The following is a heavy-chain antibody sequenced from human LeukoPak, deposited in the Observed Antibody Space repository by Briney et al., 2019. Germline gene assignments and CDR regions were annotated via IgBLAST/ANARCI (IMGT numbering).Heavy chain of an antibody. D-gene: IGHD5-18*01. V-gene: IGHV4-38-2*01. Sequence: TSETLSLTCAVSGYSISSGYYWGWIRQPPGKGLEWIGSIYHSGTTYYHPSLESRVTMSIDTSKNQFSLNLNSVTAADTAVYYCARQGYSYGYVVNYWGQGTLVTVSS. CDR1: GYSISSGYY. CDR3: ARQGYSYGYVVNY. CDR2: IYHSGTT. J-gene: IGHJ4*02.